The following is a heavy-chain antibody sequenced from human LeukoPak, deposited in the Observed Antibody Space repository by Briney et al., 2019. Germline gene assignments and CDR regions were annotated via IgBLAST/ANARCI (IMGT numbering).Heavy chain of an antibody. J-gene: IGHJ4*02. D-gene: IGHD4-17*01. Sequence: SETLSLTCAVYGGSFSGYYWSWIRQPPGKGLEFIGHVHYSGTANYNPSLESRVTISIDTSKKHFFLKLKSVTAADTAVYYCARGYGDFRVEGRYFYSWGQGTLVTVSS. CDR3: ARGYGDFRVEGRYFYS. CDR2: VHYSGTA. V-gene: IGHV4-59*01. CDR1: GGSFSGYY.